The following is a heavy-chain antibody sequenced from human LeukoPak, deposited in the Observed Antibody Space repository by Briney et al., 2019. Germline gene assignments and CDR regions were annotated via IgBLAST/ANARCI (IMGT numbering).Heavy chain of an antibody. V-gene: IGHV3-74*01. CDR2: INTDGSNT. CDR1: GFTFRSYW. CDR3: ARVSYSYGYYYYYYMDV. Sequence: GGSLRLSCAASGFTFRSYWMHWVRQAPGKGLVWVSRINTDGSNTNYADSVKGRFTISRDNAKNSLYLQMNSLRAEDTAVYYCARVSYSYGYYYYYYMDVWGKGTTVTISS. J-gene: IGHJ6*03. D-gene: IGHD5-18*01.